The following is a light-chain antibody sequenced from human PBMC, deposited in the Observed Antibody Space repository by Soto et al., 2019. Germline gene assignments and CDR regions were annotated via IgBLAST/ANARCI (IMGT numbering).Light chain of an antibody. J-gene: IGKJ1*01. CDR3: LQDYKYPRT. CDR1: QGIRNG. Sequence: AIQMTQSPSSLSASVGDRVTITCRASQGIRNGLGWYQQKPGTDPKVLLYAASSLQSGVPSRFSGSGSGTDFTLTISSLQPEDFATYYCLQDYKYPRTFGQGTKVEIK. CDR2: AAS. V-gene: IGKV1-6*01.